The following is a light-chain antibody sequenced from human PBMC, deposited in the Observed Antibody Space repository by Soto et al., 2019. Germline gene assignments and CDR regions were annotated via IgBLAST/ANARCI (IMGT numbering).Light chain of an antibody. J-gene: IGLJ1*01. CDR1: SSHVGSYDF. CDR2: EVT. Sequence: SALTQPASVSGSPGQSITISCTRSSSHVGSYDFVSWYQQHPGKAPKVLIYEVTKRPSGVSDRFSGSKSGNTASLTISGLQADDEADYYCCADAGSSRYVFGTGTKVTVL. CDR3: CADAGSSRYV. V-gene: IGLV2-23*02.